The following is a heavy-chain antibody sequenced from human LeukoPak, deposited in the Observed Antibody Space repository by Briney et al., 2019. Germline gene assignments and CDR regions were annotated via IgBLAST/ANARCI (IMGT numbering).Heavy chain of an antibody. CDR3: ARSAVNTADFDY. J-gene: IGHJ4*02. CDR2: IYTSGST. V-gene: IGHV4-4*07. CDR1: GYSISSYY. D-gene: IGHD2/OR15-2a*01. Sequence: PSETLSLTCTVSGYSISSYYWSWIRQPAGKGLEWIGRIYTSGSTNYNPSLKSRVSMSVDTSKNQSSLKLSSVTAADTAVFYCARSAVNTADFDYWGQGTLVTVSS.